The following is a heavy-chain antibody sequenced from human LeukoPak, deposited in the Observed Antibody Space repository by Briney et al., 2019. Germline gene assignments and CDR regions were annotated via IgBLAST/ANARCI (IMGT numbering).Heavy chain of an antibody. CDR3: ARHKPYGSGSFDTFDI. J-gene: IGHJ3*02. V-gene: IGHV1-18*01. CDR2: ISAYNGNT. Sequence: GASVKVSCKASGYTFSSNGISWVRQAPGQGLEWMGWISAYNGNTNYAQKFQGRVTMTTDTSTSTAYMELRSLRSGDTAVYYCARHKPYGSGSFDTFDIWGQGTMVTVSS. D-gene: IGHD3-10*01. CDR1: GYTFSSNG.